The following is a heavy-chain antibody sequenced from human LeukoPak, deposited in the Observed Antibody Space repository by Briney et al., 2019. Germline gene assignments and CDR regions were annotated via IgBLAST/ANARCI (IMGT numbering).Heavy chain of an antibody. V-gene: IGHV3-21*01. Sequence: SGGSLRLSCAASGFTFSSYSMNWVRQAPGKGLEWVSSISSSSSYIYYADSVKGRFTISRDNAKNSLYLQMNSLRAEDTAVYYCAKDLTDGSYYYYYGMDVWGQGTTVTVSS. CDR1: GFTFSSYS. CDR2: ISSSSSYI. D-gene: IGHD1-26*01. CDR3: AKDLTDGSYYYYYGMDV. J-gene: IGHJ6*02.